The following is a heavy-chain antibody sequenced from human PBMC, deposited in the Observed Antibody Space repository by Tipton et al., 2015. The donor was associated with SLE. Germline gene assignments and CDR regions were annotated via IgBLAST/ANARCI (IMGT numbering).Heavy chain of an antibody. CDR1: GGSVNTGSYY. V-gene: IGHV4-61*01. J-gene: IGHJ4*02. Sequence: TLSLTCTVSGGSVNTGSYYWSWIRQPPGKALEWVGYIYYNGNTNYNPSLKSRLTLSVDTSKNQFSLNLGSVTAADTAVYYCARHRGYSIGAEFDYWGQGTLVTVSS. CDR2: IYYNGNT. CDR3: ARHRGYSIGAEFDY. D-gene: IGHD5-18*01.